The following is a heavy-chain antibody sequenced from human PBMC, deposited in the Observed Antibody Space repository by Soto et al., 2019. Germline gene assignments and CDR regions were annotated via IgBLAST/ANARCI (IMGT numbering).Heavy chain of an antibody. CDR1: GGTFSSYA. J-gene: IGHJ6*02. V-gene: IGHV1-69*13. CDR3: ARGDRDYYYYYGMDV. Sequence: GASVKVSCKASGGTFSSYAISWVRQAPGQGLEWMGGIIPIFGTANYAQKFQGRVTITADESTSTAYMELSSLRSEDTAVYYCARGDRDYYYYYGMDVWGQGTTVTVSS. CDR2: IIPIFGTA.